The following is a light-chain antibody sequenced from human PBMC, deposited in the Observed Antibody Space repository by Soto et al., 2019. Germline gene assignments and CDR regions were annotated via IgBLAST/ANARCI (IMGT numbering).Light chain of an antibody. V-gene: IGKV3-20*01. CDR3: QQYGSSLLT. CDR1: QSVSSSY. CDR2: GAS. Sequence: EIVLTQSPGTLSLSPGERATLSCRASQSVSSSYLAWYQQKPGQAPRLLIYGASSRATGIPDRFSGSGSGTDFPLTISRLEPEDFAVYYCQQYGSSLLTFGGGTKAEIK. J-gene: IGKJ4*01.